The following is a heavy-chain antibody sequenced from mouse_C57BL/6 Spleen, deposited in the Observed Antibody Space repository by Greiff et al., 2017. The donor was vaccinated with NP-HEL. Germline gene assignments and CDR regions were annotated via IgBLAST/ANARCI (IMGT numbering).Heavy chain of an antibody. J-gene: IGHJ2*01. CDR1: GYTFTDYY. CDR2: IYPGSGNT. CDR3: ARRPTVLVDYFDY. Sequence: VQLQQSGAELVRPGASVKLSCKASGYTFTDYYINWVKQRPGQGLEWIARIYPGSGNTYYNEKFKGKATLTAEKSSSTAYMQLSSLTSEDSAVYFCARRPTVLVDYFDYWGQGTTLTAYS. V-gene: IGHV1-76*01. D-gene: IGHD1-1*01.